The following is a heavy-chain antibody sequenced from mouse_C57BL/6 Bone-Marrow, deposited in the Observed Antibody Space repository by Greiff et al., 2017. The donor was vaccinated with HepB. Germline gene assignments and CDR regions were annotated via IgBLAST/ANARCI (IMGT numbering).Heavy chain of an antibody. CDR2: IRNKANGYTT. J-gene: IGHJ2*01. V-gene: IGHV7-3*01. CDR3: ARDKGYFFDY. CDR1: GFTFTDYY. D-gene: IGHD2-14*01. Sequence: EVKVVESGGGLVQPGGSLSLSCAASGFTFTDYYMSWVRQPPGKALEWLGFIRNKANGYTTEYSASVKGRFTISRDNSQSILYLQMNALRAEDSATYYCARDKGYFFDYWGQGTTLTVSS.